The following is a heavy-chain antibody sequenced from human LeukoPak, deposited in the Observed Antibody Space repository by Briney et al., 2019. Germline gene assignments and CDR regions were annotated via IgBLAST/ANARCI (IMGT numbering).Heavy chain of an antibody. D-gene: IGHD2-21*01. CDR1: GVSISSGGYY. CDR3: ASTTAHTVWCFDY. CDR2: IYYSGST. V-gene: IGHV4-31*03. J-gene: IGHJ4*01. Sequence: SETLSLTCTVSGVSISSGGYYWSWIRQHPGKGLEWIGYIYYSGSTYYNPSLKSRVSISVETSKNQFSLKLSSVTAADTAVYYCASTTAHTVWCFDYWGHGTLVTVSS.